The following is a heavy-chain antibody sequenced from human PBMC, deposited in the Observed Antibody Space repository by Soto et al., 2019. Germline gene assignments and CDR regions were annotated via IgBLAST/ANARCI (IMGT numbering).Heavy chain of an antibody. V-gene: IGHV5-51*01. Sequence: PGESLKISCEGSGYTFTTYWVAWVRQMPGKGLEWVGSIYPGDSDSRYNPSVQGQVTISADRSISTAYLQWNSLKASDTATYFCARHKGYCSSTSCYGMDVWGQGTTVTVSS. CDR1: GYTFTTYW. CDR2: IYPGDSDS. CDR3: ARHKGYCSSTSCYGMDV. D-gene: IGHD2-15*01. J-gene: IGHJ6*02.